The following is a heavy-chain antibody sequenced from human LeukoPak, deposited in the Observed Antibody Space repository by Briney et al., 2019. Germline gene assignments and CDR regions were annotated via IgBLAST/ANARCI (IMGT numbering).Heavy chain of an antibody. V-gene: IGHV1-18*01. CDR1: GYTFTSYG. D-gene: IGHD6-13*01. Sequence: ASVKVSCKASGYTFTSYGITWVRQAPGQGLEWMGWISPYNGNTNYAQKLQGRVTMTTDTSTSTAYMELRSLRSDDTAVYYCASMIAAAGTGVDYWGQGTLVTVSS. J-gene: IGHJ4*02. CDR2: ISPYNGNT. CDR3: ASMIAAAGTGVDY.